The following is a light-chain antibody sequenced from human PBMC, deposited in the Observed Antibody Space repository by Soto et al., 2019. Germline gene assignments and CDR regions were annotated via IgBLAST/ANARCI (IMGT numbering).Light chain of an antibody. CDR3: QQSYSTPIT. Sequence: DIQMTQSPSSLSASVGDRVTITCRASQSIRSYLNWYQQERGKAPKLLIYGASSLQSGVPSRFSGSGSGTDFTLTISSLQPEDFATYYCQQSYSTPITFGQGTRLEIK. CDR2: GAS. J-gene: IGKJ5*01. V-gene: IGKV1-39*01. CDR1: QSIRSY.